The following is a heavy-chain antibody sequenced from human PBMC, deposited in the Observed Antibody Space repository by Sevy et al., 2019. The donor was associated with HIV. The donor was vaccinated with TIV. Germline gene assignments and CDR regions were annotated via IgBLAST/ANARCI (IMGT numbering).Heavy chain of an antibody. CDR1: GFSFRNYG. CDR3: GEEDNWNRFPFDY. Sequence: GESLKISCAASGFSFRNYGMHWVRQAPGKGLEWVAVISYDGSNTHYADSVKGRFTISRDNSKNTLFLQMSSLRAEDTAGYPCGEEDNWNRFPFDYWGQGILVTVSS. D-gene: IGHD1-1*01. J-gene: IGHJ4*02. CDR2: ISYDGSNT. V-gene: IGHV3-30*18.